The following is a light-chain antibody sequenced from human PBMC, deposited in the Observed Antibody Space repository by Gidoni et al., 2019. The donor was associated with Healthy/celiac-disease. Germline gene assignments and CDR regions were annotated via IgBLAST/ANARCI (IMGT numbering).Light chain of an antibody. V-gene: IGKV1-5*03. CDR2: KAS. CDR3: QQYNSYSGT. J-gene: IGKJ2*01. CDR1: QSISSW. Sequence: DIQMTQSPSTLSASVGDRVTITCRASQSISSWLAWYQQKPGKAPKLLIYKASSLESGVPSRFSGSGPGTEFTLTISSLQPDDFATYYCQQYNSYSGTFGQGTKLEXK.